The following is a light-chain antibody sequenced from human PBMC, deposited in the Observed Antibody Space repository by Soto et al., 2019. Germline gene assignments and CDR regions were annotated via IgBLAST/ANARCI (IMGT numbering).Light chain of an antibody. CDR2: SNN. CDR3: AAWDDRLNAVV. J-gene: IGLJ2*01. V-gene: IGLV1-44*01. Sequence: QAVVTQPPSASGTPGQRVTISCSGSSSNIGGNTVNWYQQLPGTAPRVLIYSNNQRPSGVPDRFSGSKSGTSASLAISGLQSEDEADYYCAAWDDRLNAVVFGGGTKLTVL. CDR1: SSNIGGNT.